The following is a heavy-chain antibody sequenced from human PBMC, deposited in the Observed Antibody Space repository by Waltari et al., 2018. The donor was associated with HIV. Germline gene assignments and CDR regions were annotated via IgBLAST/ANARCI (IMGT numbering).Heavy chain of an antibody. V-gene: IGHV1-18*01. CDR1: GYTFISSG. CDR2: VRTLNANT. CDR3: ARDGLRYSGTFYSDY. Sequence: QVHLVQSGAAMKKPGASVKVSCKASGYTFISSGISWVRQAPGDGLEWRGWVRTLNANTNYAHSLQGRGTMTTDTSTTTAYMELRSLTSDGTAVYYWARDGLRYSGTFYSDYWGQGTLVTVSS. J-gene: IGHJ4*02. D-gene: IGHD1-26*01.